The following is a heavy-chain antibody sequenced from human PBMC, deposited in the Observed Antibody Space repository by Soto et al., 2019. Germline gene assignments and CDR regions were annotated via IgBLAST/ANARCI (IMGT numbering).Heavy chain of an antibody. Sequence: QVQLVQSGAELKKPGSSVKVSCKASGGTFSSYTISWVRQAPGQGLEWMGRIIPILGIANYAKKFQGGVTITADKSTSTAYMELSSLRSEDTGVYYCASKGRSLPAASNDAFDIWGQGTMVTVSS. J-gene: IGHJ3*02. D-gene: IGHD2-2*01. V-gene: IGHV1-69*02. CDR1: GGTFSSYT. CDR2: IIPILGIA. CDR3: ASKGRSLPAASNDAFDI.